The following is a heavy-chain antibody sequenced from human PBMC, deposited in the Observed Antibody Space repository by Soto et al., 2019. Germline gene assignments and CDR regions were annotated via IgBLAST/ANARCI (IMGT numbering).Heavy chain of an antibody. CDR3: ARPIQFYHECRGQSALFGP. CDR2: IIPIFGTA. Sequence: QVQLVQSGAEVKKPGSSVKVSCKASGGTFSSYAISWVRQAPGQGLEWMGGIIPIFGTANYAQKFQGRVTITADESTGQGYLEVGRLRSEGPGVDYCARPIQFYHECRGQSALFGPWGQGTLGTLSS. J-gene: IGHJ5*02. CDR1: GGTFSSYA. V-gene: IGHV1-69*12. D-gene: IGHD2-15*01.